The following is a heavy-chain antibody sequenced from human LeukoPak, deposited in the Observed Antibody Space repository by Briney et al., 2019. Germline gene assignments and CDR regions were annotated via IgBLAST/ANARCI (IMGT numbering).Heavy chain of an antibody. V-gene: IGHV1-2*02. Sequence: ASVKVSCKASGYTFTGYYMHWVRQAPGQGLEWMGWINPNSGGTNYAQKFQGRVTMTRDTSISTAYMELSGLRSDDTAVYYRARSNDYYLLTWAFDIWGQGTMVTVSS. J-gene: IGHJ3*02. D-gene: IGHD2/OR15-2a*01. CDR1: GYTFTGYY. CDR3: ARSNDYYLLTWAFDI. CDR2: INPNSGGT.